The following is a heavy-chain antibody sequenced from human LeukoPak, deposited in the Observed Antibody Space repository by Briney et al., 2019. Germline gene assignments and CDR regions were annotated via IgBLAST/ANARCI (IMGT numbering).Heavy chain of an antibody. CDR1: GFTFDDYA. CDR3: AKDPGSGSHDWGYFDY. D-gene: IGHD3-10*01. V-gene: IGHV3-9*01. CDR2: ISWNSGSI. Sequence: GRSLRPSCAASGFTFDDYAMHWVRQAPGKGLEWVSGISWNSGSIGYADSVKGRFTISRDNAKNSLYLQMNSLRAEDTALYYCAKDPGSGSHDWGYFDYWGQGTLVTVSS. J-gene: IGHJ4*02.